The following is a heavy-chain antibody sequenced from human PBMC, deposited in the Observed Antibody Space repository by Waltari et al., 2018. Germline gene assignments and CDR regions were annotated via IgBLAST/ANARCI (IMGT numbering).Heavy chain of an antibody. CDR2: INHSGST. D-gene: IGHD2-21*02. CDR1: GGSFSGYY. Sequence: QVQLQQWGAGLLKPSETLSLTCAVYGGSFSGYYWSWIRQPPGKGLEWIGEINHSGSTNYNPALKSRVTISVDTSKNQFSLKLSSVTAADTAVYYCARDGYGGNLGDYWGQGTLVTVSS. CDR3: ARDGYGGNLGDY. J-gene: IGHJ4*02. V-gene: IGHV4-34*01.